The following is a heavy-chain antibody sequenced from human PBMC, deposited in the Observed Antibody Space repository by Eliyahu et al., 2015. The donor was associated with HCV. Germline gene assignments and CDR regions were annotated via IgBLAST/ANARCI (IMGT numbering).Heavy chain of an antibody. CDR3: ARLLPYCGGDCYRVNDAFDI. D-gene: IGHD2-21*02. V-gene: IGHV5-51*03. J-gene: IGHJ3*02. Sequence: EVQLVQSGAEVKKPGESLKISCKGSGYSFTSYWIGWVRQMPGKGLEWMGIIYPGDSDTRYSPSFQGQVTISADKSISTAYLQWSSLKASDTAMYYCARLLPYCGGDCYRVNDAFDIWGQGTMVTVSS. CDR1: GYSFTSYW. CDR2: IYPGDSDT.